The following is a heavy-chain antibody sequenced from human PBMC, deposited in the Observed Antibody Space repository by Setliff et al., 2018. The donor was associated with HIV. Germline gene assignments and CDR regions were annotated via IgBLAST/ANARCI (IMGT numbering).Heavy chain of an antibody. D-gene: IGHD3-3*01. CDR3: ARPSFGIGGGANFDS. CDR1: GAPTSRDNYF. Sequence: KTSETLSLTCSVTGAPTSRDNYFWGWIRQPPGKGLEWIANIHSPGTVCYNPSLRSRVTISVDTSQSRFSLELTSVTAADTAVYYCARPSFGIGGGANFDSWGQGTLVTVSS. V-gene: IGHV4-39*01. J-gene: IGHJ4*02. CDR2: IHSPGTV.